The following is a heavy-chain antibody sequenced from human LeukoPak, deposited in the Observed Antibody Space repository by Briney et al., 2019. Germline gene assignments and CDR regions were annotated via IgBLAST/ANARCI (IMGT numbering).Heavy chain of an antibody. CDR3: VAGPAY. J-gene: IGHJ4*02. CDR1: GYTFTSYD. CDR2: MNPNSGNT. V-gene: IGHV1-8*01. Sequence: ASVKVSCKASGYTFTSYDINWVRQATGQGLEWMGWMNPNSGNTGYAQKFQGRVTITSDESTSTAYMELSSLRSEDTAVYYCVAGPAYWGQGTLVTVSS.